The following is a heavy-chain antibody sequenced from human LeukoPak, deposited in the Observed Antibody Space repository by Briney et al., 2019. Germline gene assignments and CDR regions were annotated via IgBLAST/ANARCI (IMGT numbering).Heavy chain of an antibody. CDR1: GYTFTSYY. J-gene: IGHJ6*03. CDR2: INPSGGST. Sequence: ASVKLSCKPSGYTFTSYYMHWVRQAPGQGLEWMGIINPSGGSTSYAQKFQGRVTMTRDTSTSTVYMELSSLRSEDTAVYYCASDYGAASYYMDVWGKGTTVTVSS. D-gene: IGHD4-17*01. V-gene: IGHV1-46*01. CDR3: ASDYGAASYYMDV.